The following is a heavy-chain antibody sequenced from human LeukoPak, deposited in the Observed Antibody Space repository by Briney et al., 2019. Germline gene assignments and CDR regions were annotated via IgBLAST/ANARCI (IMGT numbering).Heavy chain of an antibody. Sequence: GGSLRLSCAASGFTFSSYSMNWVRQAPGKGLEWVPSISSSSSYIYYADSVKGRFTISRDNAKNSLYLQMNSLRAEDTAVYYCARDSKGRAFDIWGQGTMVTVSS. J-gene: IGHJ3*02. CDR1: GFTFSSYS. D-gene: IGHD6-13*01. V-gene: IGHV3-21*01. CDR2: ISSSSSYI. CDR3: ARDSKGRAFDI.